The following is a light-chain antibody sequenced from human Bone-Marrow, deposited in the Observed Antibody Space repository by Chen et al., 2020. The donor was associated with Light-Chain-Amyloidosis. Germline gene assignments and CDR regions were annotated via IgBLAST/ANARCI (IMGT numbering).Light chain of an antibody. CDR3: QQYYTTPRT. J-gene: IGKJ2*01. CDR2: WAS. CDR1: QSILYSSNKENY. V-gene: IGKV4-1*01. Sequence: DIVMTQSPDSLAVSLGERATIKCKSSQSILYSSNKENYLAWYQQKPRQPPKLLIYWASTRESGVPDRFSGSGSGTDFTLTISGLQAEDVAVYYCQQYYTTPRTLGQGTKLEIK.